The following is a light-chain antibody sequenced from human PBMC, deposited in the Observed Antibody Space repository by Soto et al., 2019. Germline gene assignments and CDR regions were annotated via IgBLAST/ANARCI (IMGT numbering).Light chain of an antibody. V-gene: IGKV3D-15*01. CDR3: QHCQPYGDSPPLT. CDR1: RIVSTN. Sequence: EIVMTQCPATLSVSPGERSTLSCRAIRIVSTNLAWYQQKPGQAPRLLIYCASSRATGIPDRFSGSGSGTDFTLTISRLEPEDFAVYYCQHCQPYGDSPPLTVGGGTQVEIK. J-gene: IGKJ4*01. CDR2: CAS.